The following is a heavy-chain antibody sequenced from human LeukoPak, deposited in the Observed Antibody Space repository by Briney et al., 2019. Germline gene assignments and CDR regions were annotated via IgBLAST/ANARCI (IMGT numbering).Heavy chain of an antibody. CDR2: INPNGGGT. Sequence: ASVKVSCKASGYTFTGYYMHWVRQAPGQGLEWMGWINPNGGGTNYAQKFQGWVTMTRDTSISTAYMELSRLRSDDTAVYYCARSGYRTWEYYYDSSGYFDYWGQGTLVTVSS. D-gene: IGHD3-22*01. CDR3: ARSGYRTWEYYYDSSGYFDY. V-gene: IGHV1-2*04. J-gene: IGHJ4*02. CDR1: GYTFTGYY.